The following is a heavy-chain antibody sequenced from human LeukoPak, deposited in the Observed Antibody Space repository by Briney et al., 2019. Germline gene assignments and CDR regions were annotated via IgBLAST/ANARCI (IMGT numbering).Heavy chain of an antibody. CDR3: VTRITSTGDY. Sequence: GGSLRLSCAASGFIFSNAWMSWVRQAPGKGLEWVGRIKTKIDGWTTDYAAPVKGRFTISRDDSKNTLYLQMNSLKTEDTALYYCVTRITSTGDYWGQGTLVTSST. CDR2: IKTKIDGWTT. V-gene: IGHV3-15*05. D-gene: IGHD3-16*01. CDR1: GFIFSNAW. J-gene: IGHJ4*02.